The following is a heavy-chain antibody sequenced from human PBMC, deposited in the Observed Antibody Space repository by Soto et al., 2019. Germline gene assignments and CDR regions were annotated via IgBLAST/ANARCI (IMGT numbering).Heavy chain of an antibody. D-gene: IGHD4-17*01. CDR1: GFGFSSHG. CDR3: AKDHLPTTITTPWFDP. CDR2: ISYDGNNK. J-gene: IGHJ5*02. Sequence: QVQLVGSGGGVVQPGRSLRLSCEASGFGFSSHGMHWVRQAPGKGLEWLAVISYDGNNKYYADSVKGRFSISRDNYKNTLYLQMNSLRAEDTAVYYCAKDHLPTTITTPWFDPWGQGTLVTVSS. V-gene: IGHV3-30*18.